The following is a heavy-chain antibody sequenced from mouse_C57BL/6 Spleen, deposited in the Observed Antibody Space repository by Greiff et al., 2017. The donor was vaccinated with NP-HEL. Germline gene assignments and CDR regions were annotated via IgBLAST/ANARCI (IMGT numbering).Heavy chain of an antibody. V-gene: IGHV1-81*01. J-gene: IGHJ1*03. CDR3: ARRDSITTVVATPYWYFDV. CDR1: GYTFTSYG. CDR2: IYPRSGNT. Sequence: QVQLQQSGAELARPGASVKLSCKASGYTFTSYGISWVKQRTGQGLEWIGEIYPRSGNTYYNEKFKGKATLTADKSSSTAYMELRSLTSEDSAVYFCARRDSITTVVATPYWYFDVWGTGTTVTVSS. D-gene: IGHD1-1*01.